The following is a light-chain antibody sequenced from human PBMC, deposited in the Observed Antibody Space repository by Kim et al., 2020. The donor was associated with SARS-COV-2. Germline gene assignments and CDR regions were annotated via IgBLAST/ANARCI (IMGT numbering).Light chain of an antibody. CDR1: ESISSKY. J-gene: IGKJ4*01. CDR3: QQDYNFPLT. Sequence: LSPGERANLSCRASESISSKYLAWYQQKPGQSPRLLIYGASTRAAGIPARFSGSGSGTDFTLTISSLQPEDFAVYYCQQDYNFPLTFGGGTKLEI. V-gene: IGKV3D-7*01. CDR2: GAS.